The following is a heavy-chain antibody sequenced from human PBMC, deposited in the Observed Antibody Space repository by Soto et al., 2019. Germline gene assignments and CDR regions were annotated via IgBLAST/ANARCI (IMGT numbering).Heavy chain of an antibody. V-gene: IGHV4-39*01. D-gene: IGHD5-18*01. Sequence: QLQLQESGPGLVKPSETLSLTCTVSGGSISSSSYYWGWIRQPPGKGLEWIGSIYYSGSTYYNPSLKSRGTISVDTSKNQFSLKLSSVTAADTAVYYCARLGRIQLWLGAFDPWGQGTLVTVSS. CDR2: IYYSGST. CDR1: GGSISSSSYY. J-gene: IGHJ5*02. CDR3: ARLGRIQLWLGAFDP.